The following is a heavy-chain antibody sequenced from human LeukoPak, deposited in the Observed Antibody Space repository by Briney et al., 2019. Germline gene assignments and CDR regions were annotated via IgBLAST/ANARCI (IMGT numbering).Heavy chain of an antibody. V-gene: IGHV1-18*01. J-gene: IGHJ3*02. CDR3: ARDILAYYGSENHFEDTFDI. CDR1: GYSFDRYG. CDR2: IGAFNGNT. D-gene: IGHD3-22*01. Sequence: ASVKLSYKPSGYSFDRYGISCVRQAPRQGLEWLGWIGAFNGNTNYAQNLQGRVTITADTSTTTAHMELTSLSSDDTAVYYCARDILAYYGSENHFEDTFDIWGQGTMVTVSS.